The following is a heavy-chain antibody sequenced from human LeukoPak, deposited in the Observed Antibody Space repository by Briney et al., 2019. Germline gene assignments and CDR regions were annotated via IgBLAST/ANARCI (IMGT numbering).Heavy chain of an antibody. J-gene: IGHJ6*02. D-gene: IGHD3-3*01. Sequence: ASVKVSCKASGYTFTSYGISWVRQAPGQGLEWMGGIIPIFGTANYAQKFQGRVTITADESTSTAYMELSSLRSEDTAVYYCARRAPNPDFWSGYSYYGMDVWGQGTTVTVSS. CDR1: GYTFTSYG. CDR3: ARRAPNPDFWSGYSYYGMDV. CDR2: IIPIFGTA. V-gene: IGHV1-69*13.